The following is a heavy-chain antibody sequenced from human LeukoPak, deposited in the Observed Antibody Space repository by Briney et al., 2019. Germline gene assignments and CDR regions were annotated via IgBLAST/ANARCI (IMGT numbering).Heavy chain of an antibody. D-gene: IGHD3-3*01. V-gene: IGHV3-23*01. CDR1: GFTVNSNY. CDR2: ISGSGGST. J-gene: IGHJ4*02. Sequence: GGSLRLSCAASGFTVNSNYMNWVRQAPGKGLEWVSAISGSGGSTYYADSVKGRFTISRDNSKNTLYLQMNSLRAEDTAVYYCAKGGSYYDFWSGYPYFDYWGQGTLVTVSS. CDR3: AKGGSYYDFWSGYPYFDY.